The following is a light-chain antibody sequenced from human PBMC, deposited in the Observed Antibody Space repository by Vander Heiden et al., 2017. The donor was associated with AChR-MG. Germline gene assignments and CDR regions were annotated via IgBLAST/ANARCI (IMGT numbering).Light chain of an antibody. CDR3: AAWDDSLNGPNWV. J-gene: IGLJ3*02. CDR1: SSNIGSTT. CDR2: SNN. V-gene: IGLV1-44*01. Sequence: QSVLTQPPSSSVTPGQRVTIPCSGSSSNIGSTTGNWYRQLHGTAPKLLISSNNQRPTGVPDRFSGSKSGTSASLAISGLQSEDEADYYCAAWDDSLNGPNWVFGGGTKLTVL.